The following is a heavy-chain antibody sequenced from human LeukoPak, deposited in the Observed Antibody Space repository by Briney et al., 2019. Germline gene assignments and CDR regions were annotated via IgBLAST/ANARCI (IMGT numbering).Heavy chain of an antibody. Sequence: SETLSLTCAVYGGSLSGYYWSWIRQPPGKGLEWIGEINHSGSTNYNPSLKSRVTISVDTSKNQFSLKLSSVTAADAAVYYCARASLRFLEWLMFDPWGQGTLVTVSS. CDR1: GGSLSGYY. V-gene: IGHV4-34*01. CDR3: ARASLRFLEWLMFDP. CDR2: INHSGST. J-gene: IGHJ5*02. D-gene: IGHD3-3*01.